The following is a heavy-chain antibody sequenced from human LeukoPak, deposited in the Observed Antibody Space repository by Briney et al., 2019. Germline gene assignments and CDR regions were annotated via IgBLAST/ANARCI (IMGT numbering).Heavy chain of an antibody. CDR1: GFTFSSYA. D-gene: IGHD5-12*01. Sequence: GGSLRLSCGASGFTFSSYAIHWVRQAPGKGLEYVSAISSSGGSTYYADSVKGRFTMSRDNSKNTVYLQMGSLRTEDMAVYYCSRGAYDGFDYWGQGTLVTVSS. V-gene: IGHV3-64*02. J-gene: IGHJ4*02. CDR2: ISSSGGST. CDR3: SRGAYDGFDY.